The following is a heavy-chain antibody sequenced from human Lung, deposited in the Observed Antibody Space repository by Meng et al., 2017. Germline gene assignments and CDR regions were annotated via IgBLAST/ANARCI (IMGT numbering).Heavy chain of an antibody. CDR2: INSDGSGT. D-gene: IGHD1-26*01. J-gene: IGHJ4*02. CDR1: GFTFSSYW. CDR3: ARDSGSYFDY. Sequence: EVQLVESGGGLVQPGGSLRLSCAASGFTFSSYWMHWVRQAPGKGLVRVSRINSDGSGTSYADSVKGRFTISRDNAKNTLYLQMNSLRAEDTAVYYCARDSGSYFDYWGQGILVTVSS. V-gene: IGHV3-74*01.